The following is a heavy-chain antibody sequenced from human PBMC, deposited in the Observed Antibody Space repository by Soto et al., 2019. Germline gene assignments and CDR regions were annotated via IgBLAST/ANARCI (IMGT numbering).Heavy chain of an antibody. CDR1: GIIFTGYG. V-gene: IGHV3-33*01. CDR2: IRFDGSNI. CDR3: ARPKRGYSYGYDY. J-gene: IGHJ4*02. Sequence: GGSLRLSCAVPGIIFTGYGMHWVRQAPGKGLEWVAIIRFDGSNIHYADSVKGRFTISRDNSKNTLYLQMNSLRAADTAVYYCARPKRGYSYGYDYWGQGTLVTVSS. D-gene: IGHD5-18*01.